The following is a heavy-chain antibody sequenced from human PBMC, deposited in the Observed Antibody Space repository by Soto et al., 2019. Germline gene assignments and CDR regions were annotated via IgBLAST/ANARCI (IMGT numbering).Heavy chain of an antibody. CDR2: IYYSGST. CDR1: GGSISSGGYY. V-gene: IGHV4-31*03. Sequence: SETLSLTCTVSGGSISSGGYYWSWIRQHPGKGLEWIGYIYYSGSTYYNPSLKSRVTISVDTSKNQFSLKLSSVTAADAAVYYCARERGVPNWFDPWGQGTLVTVSS. CDR3: ARERGVPNWFDP. J-gene: IGHJ5*02.